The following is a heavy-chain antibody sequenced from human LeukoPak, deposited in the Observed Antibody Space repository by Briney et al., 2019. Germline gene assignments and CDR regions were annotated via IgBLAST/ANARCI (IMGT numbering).Heavy chain of an antibody. CDR2: IIPIFDTA. CDR1: GGTFSSYA. CDR3: ARAGLPSVYYSYGMDV. V-gene: IGHV1-69*13. J-gene: IGHJ6*02. Sequence: ASVNVSCKASGGTFSSYAISWVRQAPGQGLEWMGGIIPIFDTANYAQKFQGRVTITADESTSTAYMELSSLRSEDTAVYYCARAGLPSVYYSYGMDVWGRGTSVTVSS.